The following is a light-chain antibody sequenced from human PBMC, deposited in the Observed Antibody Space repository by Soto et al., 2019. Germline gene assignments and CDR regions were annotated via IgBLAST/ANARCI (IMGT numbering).Light chain of an antibody. CDR1: QNIARY. CDR2: AAS. Sequence: DIPMTQSPSPLSASVGDRVTITCRASQNIARYLNWYQHKPGKAPELLIYAASNLQDGVPSRFSGSGSGTEFTLTISSLQPEDFALFYCQQTYSTPASTFGQGTSVDVK. J-gene: IGKJ1*01. CDR3: QQTYSTPAST. V-gene: IGKV1-39*01.